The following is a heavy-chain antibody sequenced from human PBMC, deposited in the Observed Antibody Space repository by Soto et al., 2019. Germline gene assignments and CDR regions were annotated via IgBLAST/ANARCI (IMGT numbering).Heavy chain of an antibody. D-gene: IGHD5-18*01. V-gene: IGHV3-64*01. Sequence: EVQLVESGGGLVQPGGSLRLSCAASGFTFSSYAMHWVRQAPGKGLEYVSAISSNGGSTYYANSVKGRFTISRDNSKNTLYLQMDSLRAEDMAVYYGARSIQLWMGFDYWGQGTLVTVSS. J-gene: IGHJ4*02. CDR2: ISSNGGST. CDR1: GFTFSSYA. CDR3: ARSIQLWMGFDY.